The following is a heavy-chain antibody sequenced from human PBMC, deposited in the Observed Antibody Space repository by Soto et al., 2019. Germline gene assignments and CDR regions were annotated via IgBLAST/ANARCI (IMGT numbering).Heavy chain of an antibody. CDR2: IYSGGST. Sequence: EVQLVESGGGLIQPGGSLRLSCAASGFTVSSNYMSWVRQAPGKGLEWVSVIYSGGSTYYADSVKGRLTISRDNSKNTLYLQMNSLRAEDTAVYYCARGQGSSSWYGYYYGMDVWGQGTTVTVSS. D-gene: IGHD6-13*01. CDR3: ARGQGSSSWYGYYYGMDV. CDR1: GFTVSSNY. V-gene: IGHV3-53*01. J-gene: IGHJ6*02.